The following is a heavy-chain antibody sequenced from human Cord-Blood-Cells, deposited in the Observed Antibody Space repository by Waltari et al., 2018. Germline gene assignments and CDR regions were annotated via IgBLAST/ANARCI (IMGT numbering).Heavy chain of an antibody. D-gene: IGHD6-6*01. J-gene: IGHJ4*02. CDR2: INPNSGGT. Sequence: GYTFTGYYMHWVRQAPGQGLEWMGWINPNSGGTNYAQKFQGRVTMTRDTSISTAYMELSRLRSDDTAVYYCARGALGSSSSGDYWGQGTLVTVSS. V-gene: IGHV1-2*02. CDR3: ARGALGSSSSGDY. CDR1: GYTFTGYY.